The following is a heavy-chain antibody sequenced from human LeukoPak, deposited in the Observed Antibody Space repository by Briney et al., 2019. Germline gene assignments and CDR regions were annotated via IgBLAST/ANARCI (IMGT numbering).Heavy chain of an antibody. CDR3: VKDRTGTYTLDY. J-gene: IGHJ4*02. CDR2: ISYDGTQK. CDR1: GFTFRNYG. V-gene: IGHV3-30*18. Sequence: QPGRSLRLSCAASGFTFRNYGMHWVRQAPGKGLEWVAVISYDGTQKFYADSVKGRFTISRDNSKNTLNLQMNSLRAEDTAVYYCVKDRTGTYTLDYWGQGTLVTVSS. D-gene: IGHD3-10*01.